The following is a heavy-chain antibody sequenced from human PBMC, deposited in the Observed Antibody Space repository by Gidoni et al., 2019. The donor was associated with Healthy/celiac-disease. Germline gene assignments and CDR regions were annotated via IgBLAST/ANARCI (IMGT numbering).Heavy chain of an antibody. D-gene: IGHD3-10*01. J-gene: IGHJ4*02. V-gene: IGHV4-38-2*02. Sequence: QVQLQESGPGLVKPSETLSLTCTVSGYSISSGYYWGWIRQPPGKGLEWIGSIYHSGSTYYNPSLKSRVTISVDTSKNQFSLKLSSVTAADTAVYYCASDLLGEAFDYWGQGTLVTVSS. CDR2: IYHSGST. CDR3: ASDLLGEAFDY. CDR1: GYSISSGYY.